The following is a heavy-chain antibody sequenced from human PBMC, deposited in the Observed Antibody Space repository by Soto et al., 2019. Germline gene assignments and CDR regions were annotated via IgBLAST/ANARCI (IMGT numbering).Heavy chain of an antibody. V-gene: IGHV1-2*02. D-gene: IGHD2-8*02. CDR3: ARGDSGTGGWPLPYFDY. J-gene: IGHJ4*01. Sequence: HEHLVQSGAEVRRPGASLKVSCRASGYTFTDYYIHWVRQAPGQGLEWMGWINPDTGATNYAQNFQGKVTLTSDTSINTASLELPRLTSDDTAVYYCARGDSGTGGWPLPYFDYWGPGTQVIVSS. CDR2: INPDTGAT. CDR1: GYTFTDYY.